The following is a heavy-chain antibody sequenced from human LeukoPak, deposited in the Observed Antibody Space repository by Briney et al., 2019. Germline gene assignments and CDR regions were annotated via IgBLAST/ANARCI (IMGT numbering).Heavy chain of an antibody. CDR2: INQSGST. V-gene: IGHV4-34*01. J-gene: IGHJ5*02. CDR1: GGAFSGYY. Sequence: SETLSLTCAVYGGAFSGYYWSWIRQPPGKGLEWIGEINQSGSTNYNPSLKSRVTISVDTPKNPFSLNLNSVTAADTAVNSCASGIIAVAGTRLVNNWFDPWGQGTLVTVSS. D-gene: IGHD6-19*01. CDR3: ASGIIAVAGTRLVNNWFDP.